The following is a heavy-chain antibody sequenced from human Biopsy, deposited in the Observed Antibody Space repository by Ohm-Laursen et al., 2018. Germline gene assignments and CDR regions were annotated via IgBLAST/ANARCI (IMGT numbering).Heavy chain of an antibody. CDR3: ARNTGWYGDLYYFDY. CDR2: INPSGSTT. CDR1: GYSFTSYY. V-gene: IGHV1-46*01. D-gene: IGHD6-19*01. J-gene: IGHJ4*02. Sequence: SVKVSCKAYGYSFTSYYMHWVRQAPGQGLEWMGMINPSGSTTSYPQIFQGRVTMTRDTSKSTVYMELSSLRSADTAVYFCARNTGWYGDLYYFDYWGQGTLVTVSS.